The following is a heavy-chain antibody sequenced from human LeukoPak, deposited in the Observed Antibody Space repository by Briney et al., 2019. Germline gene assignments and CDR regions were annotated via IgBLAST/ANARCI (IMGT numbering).Heavy chain of an antibody. V-gene: IGHV4-38-2*01. J-gene: IGHJ5*02. CDR3: ASQRGDFWSGYSYNWFDP. CDR1: GYSISSGYY. D-gene: IGHD3-3*01. CDR2: IYHSGST. Sequence: SETLSLTXAVSGYSISSGYYWGWIRQPPGKGLEWIWSIYHSGSTYYNPSLKSRVTISVDTSKNQFSLKLSSVTAADTAVYYCASQRGDFWSGYSYNWFDPWGQGTLVTVSS.